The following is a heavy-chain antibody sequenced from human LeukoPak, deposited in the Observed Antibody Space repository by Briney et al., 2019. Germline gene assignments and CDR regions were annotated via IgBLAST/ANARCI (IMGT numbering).Heavy chain of an antibody. V-gene: IGHV1-46*01. CDR3: ARFMAAAGVFDY. Sequence: ASVKVSCKASGYTFTSYYMHWVRQAPGQGLEWMGIINPSGGSTSYAQKFQGRVTMTRDMSTSTVYMELSSLRSEDTAVYYCARFMAAAGVFDYWGQGTLVTVSS. D-gene: IGHD6-13*01. CDR2: INPSGGST. CDR1: GYTFTSYY. J-gene: IGHJ4*02.